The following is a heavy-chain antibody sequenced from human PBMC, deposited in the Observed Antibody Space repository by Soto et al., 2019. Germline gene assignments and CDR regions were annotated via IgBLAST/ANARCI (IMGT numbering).Heavy chain of an antibody. CDR1: GFTFTNYG. V-gene: IGHV3-30*18. D-gene: IGHD5-12*01. J-gene: IGHJ4*02. Sequence: GGTLRLSCAASGFTFTNYGLHWVRQAPGKGLEWVAVISHDGINKYYEDSVKGRFTISRDTSKNTLYLQMNSLRPEDTAVYFCAKDRGYEILDSWGQGTQVTVSA. CDR2: ISHDGINK. CDR3: AKDRGYEILDS.